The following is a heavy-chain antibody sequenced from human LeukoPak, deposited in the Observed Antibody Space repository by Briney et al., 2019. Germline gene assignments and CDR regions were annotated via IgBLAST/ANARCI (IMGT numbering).Heavy chain of an antibody. CDR2: INPNSGGT. Sequence: ASVKVSCKASGYTFTGYYMHWVRQAPGQGLEWMGWINPNSGGTKYSQKFQGRVTITRDTSASTAYMELSSLRSEDTAVYYCARDSGNWFDPWGQGTLVTVSS. J-gene: IGHJ5*02. D-gene: IGHD3-10*01. CDR3: ARDSGNWFDP. CDR1: GYTFTGYY. V-gene: IGHV1-2*02.